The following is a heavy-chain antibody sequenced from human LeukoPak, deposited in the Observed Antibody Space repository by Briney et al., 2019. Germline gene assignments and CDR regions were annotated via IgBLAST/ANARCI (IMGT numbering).Heavy chain of an antibody. CDR1: GGTFSSYA. CDR2: IIPIFGTV. J-gene: IGHJ2*01. V-gene: IGHV1-69*05. Sequence: ASVKVSCKASGGTFSSYAISWVRQAPGQGLEWMGRIIPIFGTVNYAQKFQGRVTITTDESTSTAYMELSSLRSEDTAVYYCAREYCSSTSCYAIFYFDLWGRGTLVTVSS. CDR3: AREYCSSTSCYAIFYFDL. D-gene: IGHD2-2*01.